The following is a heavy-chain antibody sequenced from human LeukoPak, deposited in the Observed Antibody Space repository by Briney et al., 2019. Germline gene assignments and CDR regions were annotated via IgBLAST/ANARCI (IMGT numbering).Heavy chain of an antibody. Sequence: ASVKVSCKVSGYTLTELSMHWVRQAPGKGLEWMGGFDPEDGETIYAQKFQGRVTMTEDTSTDTAYMELSSLRSEDTAVYCCATSQYYDILTGYFGSGWGQGTLVTVSS. CDR1: GYTLTELS. V-gene: IGHV1-24*01. J-gene: IGHJ4*02. CDR2: FDPEDGET. D-gene: IGHD3-9*01. CDR3: ATSQYYDILTGYFGSG.